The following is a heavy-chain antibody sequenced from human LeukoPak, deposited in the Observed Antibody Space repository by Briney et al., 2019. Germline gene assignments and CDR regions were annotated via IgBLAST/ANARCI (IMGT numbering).Heavy chain of an antibody. J-gene: IGHJ4*02. V-gene: IGHV4-59*12. CDR2: IYYSGST. D-gene: IGHD3-22*01. CDR1: GGSISSYY. CDR3: ATLGEYYDSSGYYYN. Sequence: SETLSLTCTVSGGSISSYYWSWIRQPPGKGLEWIGCIYYSGSTNYNPSLKSRVTISVDTSKNQFSLKLTSVTAADTAVYYCATLGEYYDSSGYYYNWGQGTLVTVSS.